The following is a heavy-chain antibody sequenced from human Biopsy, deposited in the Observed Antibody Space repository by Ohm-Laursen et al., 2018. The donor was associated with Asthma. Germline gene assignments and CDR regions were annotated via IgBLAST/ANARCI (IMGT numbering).Heavy chain of an antibody. Sequence: SLRLSCAASGFMFSDYVFHWVRQAPGKGLEWAAIISYDGTNTYYADSVKGRFTISRDNSKSTLYLQMNGLKAEDTAVYYCARDSPSGSDFDYYYFDYWGQGSLVTVSS. CDR2: ISYDGTNT. J-gene: IGHJ4*02. CDR1: GFMFSDYV. D-gene: IGHD5-12*01. V-gene: IGHV3-30-3*01. CDR3: ARDSPSGSDFDYYYFDY.